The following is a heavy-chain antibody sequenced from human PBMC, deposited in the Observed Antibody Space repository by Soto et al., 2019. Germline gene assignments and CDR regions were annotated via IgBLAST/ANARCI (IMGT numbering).Heavy chain of an antibody. D-gene: IGHD3-3*01. CDR1: GGSISSSNW. J-gene: IGHJ4*02. Sequence: SETLSLTCAVSGGSISSSNWWSWVRQPPGKGLEWIGEIYHSGSTNYNPSLKSRVTISVDKSKNQFSLKLSSVTAADTAVYYCARSFYDFWSDPHFDYWGQGTLVTVS. CDR2: IYHSGST. V-gene: IGHV4-4*02. CDR3: ARSFYDFWSDPHFDY.